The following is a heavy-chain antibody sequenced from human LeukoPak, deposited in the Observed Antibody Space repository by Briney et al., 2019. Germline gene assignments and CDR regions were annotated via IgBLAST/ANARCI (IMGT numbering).Heavy chain of an antibody. CDR2: IGSGGYT. Sequence: GSLRLSCVVSGFTFKDYDIHWVRQTTGKGLEWVSAIGSGGYTYYADSVRGRFTISREDAETSLSLQMNNLRAEGTAVYYCVRQPDSGRYGFDHWGQGTLVTVSS. J-gene: IGHJ4*02. CDR1: GFTFKDYD. V-gene: IGHV3-13*01. D-gene: IGHD6-19*01. CDR3: VRQPDSGRYGFDH.